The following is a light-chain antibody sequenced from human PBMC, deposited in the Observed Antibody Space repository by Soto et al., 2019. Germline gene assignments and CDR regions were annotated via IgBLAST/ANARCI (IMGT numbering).Light chain of an antibody. CDR2: EAS. V-gene: IGKV3-11*01. CDR3: QQRSNWPPT. Sequence: EIVLTQSPATLSLSPGERATLSCRASQSVSSYLAWYQHKPGQAPRLLIYEASNRATGIPARFSGSGSGTDFTLTISSLEPEEFAVYYCQQRSNWPPTFGQGTKVESK. J-gene: IGKJ1*01. CDR1: QSVSSY.